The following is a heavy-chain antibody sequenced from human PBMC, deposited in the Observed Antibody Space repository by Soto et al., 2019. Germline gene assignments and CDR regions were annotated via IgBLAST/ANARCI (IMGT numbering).Heavy chain of an antibody. J-gene: IGHJ4*02. D-gene: IGHD5-12*01. CDR1: GFTFSSYS. V-gene: IGHV3-48*02. CDR3: ARAPVSDVDIVATIHADY. Sequence: GGSLRLSCAASGFTFSSYSMNWVRQAPGKGLEWVSYISSSSSTIYYADSVKGRFTISRDNAKNSLYLQMNSLRDEDTAVYYCARAPVSDVDIVATIHADYWGQGTLVTVSS. CDR2: ISSSSSTI.